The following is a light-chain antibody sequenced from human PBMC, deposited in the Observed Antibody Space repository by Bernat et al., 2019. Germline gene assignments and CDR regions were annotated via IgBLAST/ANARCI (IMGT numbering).Light chain of an antibody. Sequence: DIQLTQSPPFLSASVGDRVTITCRASQVIGTYLACYQQKAGKAPNLLIYGASTLQTGVPSRCSGSGSGTEFTLTISSLRPEDFATYHCQQLNSYPSTFGQGTRLEIK. CDR1: QVIGTY. J-gene: IGKJ5*01. V-gene: IGKV1-9*01. CDR2: GAS. CDR3: QQLNSYPST.